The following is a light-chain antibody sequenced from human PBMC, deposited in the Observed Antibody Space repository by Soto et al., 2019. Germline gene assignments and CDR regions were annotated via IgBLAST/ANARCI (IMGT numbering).Light chain of an antibody. CDR1: SSDVGNYDS. CDR2: EVN. CDR3: SSYAGSNNYV. V-gene: IGLV2-8*01. Sequence: QSVLTQPPSASGSPGQSVTISCTGTSSDVGNYDSVSWYQHHPGKAPQAVIYEVNKRPSGVPDRFSGSKSGNTASLTVSGLPAEDAGDYYCSSYAGSNNYVFGTGTKVTVL. J-gene: IGLJ1*01.